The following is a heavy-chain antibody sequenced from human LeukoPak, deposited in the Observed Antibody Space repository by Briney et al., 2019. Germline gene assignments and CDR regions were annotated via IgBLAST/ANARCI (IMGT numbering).Heavy chain of an antibody. CDR2: ISSSSSYI. D-gene: IGHD3-3*01. V-gene: IGHV3-21*01. CDR3: AREFQYDFWSGYDFDY. Sequence: GGSLRLSCAASGFTFSNFGVSWVRQAPGKGLEWVSSISSSSSYIYYADSVKGRFTISRDNAKNSLYLQMNSLRAGDTAVYYCAREFQYDFWSGYDFDYWGQGTLVTVSS. J-gene: IGHJ4*02. CDR1: GFTFSNFG.